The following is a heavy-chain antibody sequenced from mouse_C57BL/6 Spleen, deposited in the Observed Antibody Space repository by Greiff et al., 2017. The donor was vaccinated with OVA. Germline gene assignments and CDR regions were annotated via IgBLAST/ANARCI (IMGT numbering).Heavy chain of an antibody. CDR2: ISSGSSTI. D-gene: IGHD1-1*01. CDR1: GFTFSDYG. V-gene: IGHV5-17*01. Sequence: DVKLVESGGGLVKPGGSLKLSCAASGFTFSDYGMHWVRQAPEKGLEWVAYISSGSSTIYYADTVKGRFTISRDNAKNTLFLQMTSLRSEDTAMYYCARGGSSSQFAFWGQGTLVTVSA. CDR3: ARGGSSSQFAF. J-gene: IGHJ3*01.